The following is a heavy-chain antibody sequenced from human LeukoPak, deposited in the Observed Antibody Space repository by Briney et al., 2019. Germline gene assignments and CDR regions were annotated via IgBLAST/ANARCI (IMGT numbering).Heavy chain of an antibody. Sequence: PSETLSLTCAVYGGSFSGYYWSWIRQPPGKGLEWIGEINHCGSTNYNPSLKSRVTISVDTSKNQFSLKLSSVTAADTAVYYCARGARYDYVWGSYRYLPRYYFDYWGQGTLVTVSS. D-gene: IGHD3-16*02. CDR1: GGSFSGYY. CDR3: ARGARYDYVWGSYRYLPRYYFDY. J-gene: IGHJ4*02. CDR2: INHCGST. V-gene: IGHV4-34*01.